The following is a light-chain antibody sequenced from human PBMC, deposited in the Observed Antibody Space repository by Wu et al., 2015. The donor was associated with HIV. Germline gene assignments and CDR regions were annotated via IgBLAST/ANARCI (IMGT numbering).Light chain of an antibody. CDR2: GAS. V-gene: IGKV3-15*01. Sequence: GKRATLSCRASQSVSSNLAWYQQKPGQAPRLLIYGASTRATGIPARFSGSGSGTDFTLTISSLQSEDLAVYYCQQYNNWLWTFGQGTKLEIK. J-gene: IGKJ1*01. CDR1: QSVSSN. CDR3: QQYNNWLWT.